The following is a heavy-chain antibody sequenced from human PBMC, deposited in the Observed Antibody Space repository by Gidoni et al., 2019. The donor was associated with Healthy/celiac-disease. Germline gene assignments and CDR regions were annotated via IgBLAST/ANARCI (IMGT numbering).Heavy chain of an antibody. V-gene: IGHV4-38-2*01. Sequence: QVQLQESGPGLVKPSETLSLTCAVSGYSISSGYYWGWIRQPPGKGLEWIGSIYHSGSTYYNPSLKSRVTISVDTSKNQFSLKLSSVTAADTAVYYCATQGDCSGGSCSTLGYWGQGTLVTVSS. CDR2: IYHSGST. CDR3: ATQGDCSGGSCSTLGY. J-gene: IGHJ4*02. CDR1: GYSISSGYY. D-gene: IGHD2-15*01.